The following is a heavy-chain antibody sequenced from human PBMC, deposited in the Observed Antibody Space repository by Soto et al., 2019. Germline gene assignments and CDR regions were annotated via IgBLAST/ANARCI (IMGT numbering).Heavy chain of an antibody. CDR1: GGTFSSYA. J-gene: IGHJ1*01. Sequence: QVQLVQSGAEVKKPGSSVKVSCKASGGTFSSYAISWVRQAPGQGLEWMGGIIPIFGTANYAQKFQGRVTIIAHESTSTAYMELSSLRSEDTAVYYCARDVHCSGGSCSSEYFQHWGQGTLVTVSS. CDR3: ARDVHCSGGSCSSEYFQH. D-gene: IGHD2-15*01. V-gene: IGHV1-69*12. CDR2: IIPIFGTA.